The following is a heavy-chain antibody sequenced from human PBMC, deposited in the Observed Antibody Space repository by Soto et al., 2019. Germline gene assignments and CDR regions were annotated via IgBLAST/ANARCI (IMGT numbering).Heavy chain of an antibody. D-gene: IGHD2-2*01. CDR1: GYTFNTYS. Sequence: QVQLVQSGAEVKKPGASVKVSCKASGYTFNTYSISWVRQAPGQGLEWMGWISGYNGDTHYAQKFQGRVTITADESTSTAYMELSSLRSEDTAVYYCARDRTGGSSWDYWGQGTLVTVSS. J-gene: IGHJ4*02. CDR3: ARDRTGGSSWDY. CDR2: ISGYNGDT. V-gene: IGHV1-18*01.